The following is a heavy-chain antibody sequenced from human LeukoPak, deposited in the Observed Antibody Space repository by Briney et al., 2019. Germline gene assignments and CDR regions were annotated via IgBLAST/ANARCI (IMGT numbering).Heavy chain of an antibody. CDR2: IYYNGAT. J-gene: IGHJ4*02. V-gene: IGHV4-59*08. CDR1: GGPISTYY. D-gene: IGHD6-19*01. Sequence: SETLSLTCTVPGGPISTYYWSWIRQPPGKGLEWIGHIYYNGATDYNPSLKSRVTISVDTSKNEFSLKLSSVTAADTALYYCARRTVTNGWFRIDYWGQGSLVIVSS. CDR3: ARRTVTNGWFRIDY.